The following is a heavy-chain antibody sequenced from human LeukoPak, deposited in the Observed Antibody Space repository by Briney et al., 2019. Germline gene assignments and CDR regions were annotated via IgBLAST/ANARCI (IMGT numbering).Heavy chain of an antibody. CDR2: IWYDGSNK. CDR3: ARDQGSSASFDAFDI. V-gene: IGHV3-33*01. Sequence: GGSRTLSCAASGFTFSSYGMHWVRQAPGKGLEWVAVIWYDGSNKYYADSVKGRFTISRDNSKNTLYLQMNSLRAEDTAVYYCARDQGSSASFDAFDIWGQGTMVTVSS. CDR1: GFTFSSYG. D-gene: IGHD6-13*01. J-gene: IGHJ3*02.